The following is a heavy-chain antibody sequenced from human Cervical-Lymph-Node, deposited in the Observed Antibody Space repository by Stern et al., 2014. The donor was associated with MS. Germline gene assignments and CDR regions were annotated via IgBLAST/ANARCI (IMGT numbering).Heavy chain of an antibody. D-gene: IGHD6-25*01. V-gene: IGHV1-69*01. J-gene: IGHJ6*02. Sequence: VQLVQSGAEVKKPGSSVKVSCKASGGTFSGHAINWVRQAPGQGLEWMGGIIPILATPNYAQRFRDRVTLTADASTSTVNLGPGRPGSDHPGVFYFGTPATVNLGIIDVLGQGTTVTVSS. CDR1: GGTFSGHA. CDR3: GTPATVNLGIIDV. CDR2: IIPILATP.